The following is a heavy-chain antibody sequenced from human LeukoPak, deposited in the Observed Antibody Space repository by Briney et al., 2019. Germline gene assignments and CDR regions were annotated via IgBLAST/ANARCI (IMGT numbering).Heavy chain of an antibody. J-gene: IGHJ5*02. CDR2: ISAYNGNT. V-gene: IGHV1-18*01. D-gene: IGHD6-13*01. CDR3: ARDLLRANIWQQLVRGNWFDP. Sequence: ASVKVSCKASGYTFTSYGISWVRQAPGQGLEWMGWISAYNGNTNYAQKLQGRVTMTTDTSTSTAYMELRSLRSDDTAVCYCARDLLRANIWQQLVRGNWFDPWGQGTLVTVSS. CDR1: GYTFTSYG.